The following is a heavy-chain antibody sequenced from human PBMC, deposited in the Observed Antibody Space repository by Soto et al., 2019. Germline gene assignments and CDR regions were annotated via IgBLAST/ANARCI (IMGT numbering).Heavy chain of an antibody. D-gene: IGHD3-10*01. Sequence: QVQLVESGGGVVQPGRSLRLSCAASGFTFSSYGMHWVRQAPGKGLEWVAVIWYDGSNKYYADSVKGRFTISRDNSKNTLYLQMNSLRAEDTAVYYCARYYYGSGSPQELDYWGQGTLVTVSS. CDR1: GFTFSSYG. J-gene: IGHJ4*02. CDR2: IWYDGSNK. CDR3: ARYYYGSGSPQELDY. V-gene: IGHV3-33*01.